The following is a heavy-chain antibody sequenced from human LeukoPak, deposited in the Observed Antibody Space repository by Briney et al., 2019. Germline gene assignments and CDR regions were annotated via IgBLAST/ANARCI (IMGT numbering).Heavy chain of an antibody. V-gene: IGHV3-21*01. CDR2: ISSSSSYI. J-gene: IGHJ6*02. CDR1: GFTFSSYS. D-gene: IGHD3-10*01. CDR3: ARDESGYYGSGGYYGMDV. Sequence: GGSLRLSCAASGFTFSSYSMNWVRQAPGKGLEWVSSISSSSSYIYYAGSVKGRFTISRDNAKNSLYLQMNSLRAEDTAVYYCARDESGYYGSGGYYGMDVWGQGTTVTVSS.